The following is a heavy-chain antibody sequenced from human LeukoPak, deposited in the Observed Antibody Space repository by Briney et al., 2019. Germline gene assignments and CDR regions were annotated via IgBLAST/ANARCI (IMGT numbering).Heavy chain of an antibody. CDR1: GFTFSSYA. V-gene: IGHV3-23*01. CDR3: AKNGDSYNVAPFDY. J-gene: IGHJ4*02. D-gene: IGHD5-24*01. Sequence: GGSLRLSCAASGFTFSSYAMSWVRQAPGKGLEWVSAISGSGGSTYYADSVKGRFTISRDNSKNTLYLQMNGLRAEDTAVYYCAKNGDSYNVAPFDYWGQGTLVTVSS. CDR2: ISGSGGST.